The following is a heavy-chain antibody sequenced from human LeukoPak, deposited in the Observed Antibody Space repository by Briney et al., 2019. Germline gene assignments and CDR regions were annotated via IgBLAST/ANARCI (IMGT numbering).Heavy chain of an antibody. V-gene: IGHV4-61*02. CDR3: ARASFSAMLN. CDR1: GGYISSGSYY. Sequence: SETLPLTCTVSGGYISSGSYYWSWIRQPAGKGLEWIGRMHITGSTNYNPSLKSRVTILVDTSKNQFSLKLNSVTAADTAVYYCARASFSAMLNWGQGTLVTVSS. D-gene: IGHD5-18*01. CDR2: MHITGST. J-gene: IGHJ4*02.